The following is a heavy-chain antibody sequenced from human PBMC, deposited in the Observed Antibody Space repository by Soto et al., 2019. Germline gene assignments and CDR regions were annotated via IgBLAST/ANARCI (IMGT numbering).Heavy chain of an antibody. CDR2: INHSGST. CDR3: ARGTPRGSGSYVRLDY. J-gene: IGHJ4*02. CDR1: GGSFSGYY. V-gene: IGHV4-34*01. D-gene: IGHD3-10*01. Sequence: PSETLSLTCAVYGGSFSGYYWSWIRQPPGKGLEWIGEINHSGSTNYNPSLKSRVTISVDTSKNQFSLKLSSVTAADTAVYYCARGTPRGSGSYVRLDYWGQGTLVTVSS.